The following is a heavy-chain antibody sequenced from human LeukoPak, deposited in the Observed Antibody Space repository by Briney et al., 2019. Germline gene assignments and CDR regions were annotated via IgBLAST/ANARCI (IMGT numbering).Heavy chain of an antibody. Sequence: GASVKVSCKASGYTFTNFGISWVRQAPGQGLEGMGWISTYNGDTNYAQELQGRVTLTTDTSTSTAFMELRSLRSDDTAVYYCSRGDQLLYFDYWGQGTLVTVSS. CDR3: SRGDQLLYFDY. CDR1: GYTFTNFG. CDR2: ISTYNGDT. D-gene: IGHD1-26*01. J-gene: IGHJ4*02. V-gene: IGHV1-18*01.